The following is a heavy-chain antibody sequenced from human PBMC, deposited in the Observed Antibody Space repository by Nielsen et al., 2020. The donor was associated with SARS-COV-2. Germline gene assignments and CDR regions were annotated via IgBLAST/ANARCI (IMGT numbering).Heavy chain of an antibody. Sequence: SETLSLTCAVYGGSFSGYYWSWIRQTPGKGLEWIGEINHSGSTNYNPSLKSRVTISVDTSKNQFSLKLSSVTAADTAVYYCAGQTSSGWYRTSYFDYWGQGTLVTVSS. CDR2: INHSGST. CDR1: GGSFSGYY. J-gene: IGHJ4*02. D-gene: IGHD6-19*01. CDR3: AGQTSSGWYRTSYFDY. V-gene: IGHV4-34*01.